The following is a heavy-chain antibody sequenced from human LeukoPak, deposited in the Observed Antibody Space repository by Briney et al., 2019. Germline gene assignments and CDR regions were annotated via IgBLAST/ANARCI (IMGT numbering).Heavy chain of an antibody. CDR3: ARYFYDSSGSSSDAYDI. CDR1: GYTCTGYY. CDR2: INPNSGGT. J-gene: IGHJ3*02. V-gene: IGHV1-2*02. Sequence: ASVKVSCKTSGYTCTGYYMHWVRQAPGQGLEWMGWINPNSGGTNYAQRFQGRVTMTRDTSISTAYMELSRLRSDDSAVYYCARYFYDSSGSSSDAYDIRGQGTMVTVSS. D-gene: IGHD3-22*01.